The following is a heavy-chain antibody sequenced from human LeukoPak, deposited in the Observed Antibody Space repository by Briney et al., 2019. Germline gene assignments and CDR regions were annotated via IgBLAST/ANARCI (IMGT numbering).Heavy chain of an antibody. J-gene: IGHJ4*02. CDR1: GGSISSGSYY. V-gene: IGHV4-61*10. D-gene: IGHD4-17*01. Sequence: SETLSLTCTVSGGSISSGSYYWSWIRQPAGKGLEWIGYIYYSGSTNYNPSLKSRVTISVDTSKNQFSLKLSSVTAADTAVYYCARSPRLRSYYYFDYWGQGTLVTVSS. CDR3: ARSPRLRSYYYFDY. CDR2: IYYSGST.